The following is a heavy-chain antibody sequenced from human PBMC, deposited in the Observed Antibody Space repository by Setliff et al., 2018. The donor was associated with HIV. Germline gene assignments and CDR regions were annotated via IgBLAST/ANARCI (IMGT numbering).Heavy chain of an antibody. V-gene: IGHV4-4*09. CDR2: IYTSGST. CDR3: ARLSGDYYYFDY. Sequence: SLTCTVSGGSISSYYWSWIRQPPGKGLEWIGYIYTSGSTNYNPSLKSRVTISLDTSKNQFSLKLTSVTAADTAVYYCARLSGDYYYFDYWGQGTLGTVSS. CDR1: GGSISSYY. D-gene: IGHD2-21*02. J-gene: IGHJ4*02.